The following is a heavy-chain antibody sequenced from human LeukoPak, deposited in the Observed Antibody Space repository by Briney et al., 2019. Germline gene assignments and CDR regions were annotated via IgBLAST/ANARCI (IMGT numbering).Heavy chain of an antibody. D-gene: IGHD3-16*01. CDR2: INHSGST. CDR3: ARGGLGGAHARYWYFDL. V-gene: IGHV4-34*01. CDR1: GGSFSSYY. J-gene: IGHJ2*01. Sequence: SETPSLTCAVYGGSFSSYYWSWIRQPPGKGLEWIGEINHSGSTNYNPSLKSRVTISVDTSKNQFSLKLSSVTAADTAVYYCARGGLGGAHARYWYFDLWGRGTLVTVSS.